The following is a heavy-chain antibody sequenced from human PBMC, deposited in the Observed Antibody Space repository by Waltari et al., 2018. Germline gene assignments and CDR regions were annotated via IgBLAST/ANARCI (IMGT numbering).Heavy chain of an antibody. CDR2: FDPEDGET. CDR3: ATARDVNWGFYDAFDI. Sequence: QVQLVQSGAEVKKPGASVKVSCKVSGYTLTALSMHWVRQAPGKGLEWMGGFDPEDGETIYAQKFQGRVTMTEDTSTDTAYMELNSLRSEDTAVYYCATARDVNWGFYDAFDIWGQGTMVTVSS. D-gene: IGHD7-27*01. J-gene: IGHJ3*02. CDR1: GYTLTALS. V-gene: IGHV1-24*01.